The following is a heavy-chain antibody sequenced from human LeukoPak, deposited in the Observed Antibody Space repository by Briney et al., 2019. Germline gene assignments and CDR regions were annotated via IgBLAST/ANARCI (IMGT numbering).Heavy chain of an antibody. CDR3: ARGRLGYCSGGSCYTDWPFDY. D-gene: IGHD2-15*01. CDR1: GGSISSYY. Sequence: SXTLSLTCTVSGGSISSYYWSWIRQPPGKGLEWIGYIYYSGSNNYNPSLKRRVTISVDTSKNQFSLKLSSVTAADTAVYYCARGRLGYCSGGSCYTDWPFDYWGQGTLVTVSS. J-gene: IGHJ4*02. CDR2: IYYSGSN. V-gene: IGHV4-59*01.